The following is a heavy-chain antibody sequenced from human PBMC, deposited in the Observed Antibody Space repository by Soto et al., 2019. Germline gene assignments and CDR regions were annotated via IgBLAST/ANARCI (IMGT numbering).Heavy chain of an antibody. J-gene: IGHJ4*02. D-gene: IGHD6-6*01. CDR3: ARAEYSSSSYYFDY. V-gene: IGHV3-11*06. CDR1: GFTFSDYY. CDR2: ISSSSSYT. Sequence: QVQLVESGGGLVKPGGSLRLSCAASGFTFSDYYMSWIRQAPGKGLEWVSYISSSSSYTNYADSVKGRFTISRDNAKNSLYLQMNSLRAEDTAVYYCARAEYSSSSYYFDYWVQGTLVTVSS.